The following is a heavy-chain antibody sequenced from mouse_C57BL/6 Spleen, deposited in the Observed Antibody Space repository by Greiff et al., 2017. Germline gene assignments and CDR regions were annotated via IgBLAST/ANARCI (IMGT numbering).Heavy chain of an antibody. CDR3: ARYGASAQANYFAMDY. J-gene: IGHJ4*01. Sequence: EVQLQQSVAELVRPGASVKLSCTASGLNIKNTYMHWVKQRPEQGLEWIGRIDPANGNTKYAPKFQGKVTITADTSSNTAYLQLSSLTSEDTAIYDCARYGASAQANYFAMDYWGQGTSVTVSS. D-gene: IGHD3-2*02. CDR2: IDPANGNT. CDR1: GLNIKNTY. V-gene: IGHV14-3*01.